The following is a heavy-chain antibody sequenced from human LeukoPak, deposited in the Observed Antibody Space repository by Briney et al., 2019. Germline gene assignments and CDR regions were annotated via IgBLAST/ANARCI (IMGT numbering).Heavy chain of an antibody. CDR3: ARDSSSSEYYFDY. D-gene: IGHD6-6*01. Sequence: KTSETLSLTCTVSGGSISSSSYYWGWIRQPPGKGLEWIGSIYYSGSTYYNPSLKSRVTISVDTSKNQFSLKLSSVTAADTAVYYCARDSSSSEYYFDYWGQGTLVTVSS. J-gene: IGHJ4*02. CDR2: IYYSGST. CDR1: GGSISSSSYY. V-gene: IGHV4-39*02.